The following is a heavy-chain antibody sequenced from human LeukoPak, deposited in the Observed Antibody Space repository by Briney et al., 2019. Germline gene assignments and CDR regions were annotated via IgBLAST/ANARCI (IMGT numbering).Heavy chain of an antibody. J-gene: IGHJ6*02. CDR3: ASRADSSGYYYAYYYYGMDV. V-gene: IGHV4-34*01. CDR1: GGSFSGCY. CDR2: INHSGST. Sequence: SETLSLTCAVYGGSFSGCYWSWIRQPPGKGLEWIGEINHSGSTNYNPSLKSRVTISVDTSKNQFSLKLSSVTAADTAVYYCASRADSSGYYYAYYYYGMDVWGQGTTVTVSS. D-gene: IGHD3-22*01.